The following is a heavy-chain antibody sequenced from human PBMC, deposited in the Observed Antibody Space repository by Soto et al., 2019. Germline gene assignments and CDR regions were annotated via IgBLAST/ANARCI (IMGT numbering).Heavy chain of an antibody. CDR1: GGSISSGDYY. CDR2: IYYSGST. V-gene: IGHV4-30-4*01. D-gene: IGHD2-15*01. Sequence: QVQLQESGPGLVKPSQTLSLTCTVSGGSISSGDYYWSWIRQPPGKGLEWIGYIYYSGSTYYNPSLKSRVTISVDTSKNQFTLKLSSVTAADTAEYYCAREPQGRGTFDYWGQGTLVTVSS. CDR3: AREPQGRGTFDY. J-gene: IGHJ4*02.